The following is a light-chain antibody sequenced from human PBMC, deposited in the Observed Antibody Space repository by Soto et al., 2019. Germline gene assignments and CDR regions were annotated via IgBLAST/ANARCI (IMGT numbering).Light chain of an antibody. V-gene: IGKV3-20*01. Sequence: EIVVTQSPGTLSLSPGERGTLSCRASQSVSSNYLAWYKQKPGQAPRLLMYDASSRATGIPDSFSGSGSGTEFTLTISRLEPEDFAVYYCQQYSTSRTFGQGTKVDIK. CDR1: QSVSSNY. CDR2: DAS. CDR3: QQYSTSRT. J-gene: IGKJ1*01.